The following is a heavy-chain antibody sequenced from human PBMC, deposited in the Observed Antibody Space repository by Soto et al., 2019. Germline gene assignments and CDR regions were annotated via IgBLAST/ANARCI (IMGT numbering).Heavy chain of an antibody. J-gene: IGHJ3*02. V-gene: IGHV5-51*01. D-gene: IGHD6-19*01. CDR1: GYSFTSYW. Sequence: PGEALKISCKGSGYSFTSYWIGLVRQMPGKGLEWMGIIYPGDSDTRYSPSFQGQVTISADTSISTAYLQWSSLKASDTAMYYCARLIAVAGTSCAFDIWGQGTMVTVSS. CDR3: ARLIAVAGTSCAFDI. CDR2: IYPGDSDT.